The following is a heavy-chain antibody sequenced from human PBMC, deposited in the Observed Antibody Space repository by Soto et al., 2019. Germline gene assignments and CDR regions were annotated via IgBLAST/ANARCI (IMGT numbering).Heavy chain of an antibody. Sequence: EVQLLESGGGLVQPGGSLRFSCAASGFTFSNYAMSWVRQAPGRGLEWVSIISASGGNTYYADSVKGRFTISRDNSKNTLYLQMNSLRAEDTAVYYCAKLPLANRYFDYWGQGTLVTVSS. D-gene: IGHD1-20*01. V-gene: IGHV3-23*01. CDR3: AKLPLANRYFDY. J-gene: IGHJ4*02. CDR2: ISASGGNT. CDR1: GFTFSNYA.